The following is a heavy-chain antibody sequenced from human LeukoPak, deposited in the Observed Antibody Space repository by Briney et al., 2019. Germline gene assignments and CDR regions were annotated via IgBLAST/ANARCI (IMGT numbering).Heavy chain of an antibody. J-gene: IGHJ4*02. V-gene: IGHV1-46*01. D-gene: IGHD6-13*01. Sequence: ASVKVSCKASGYTFTSYYMHWVRQAPGQGLEWRGIINPSGGSTSYAHKFQGRVTMTRDTSTITVYMELSSLRSEDTAVYYCARARTLRLYSSSSYGLDYWGQGTLVTVSS. CDR2: INPSGGST. CDR1: GYTFTSYY. CDR3: ARARTLRLYSSSSYGLDY.